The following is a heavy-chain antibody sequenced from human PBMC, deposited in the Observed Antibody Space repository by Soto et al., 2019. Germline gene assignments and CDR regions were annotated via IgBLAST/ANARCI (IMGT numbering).Heavy chain of an antibody. V-gene: IGHV4-4*07. Sequence: SETLSLTCTVSGGSISGYYWSWIRQPAGKGLEWIGRIYTSGGTNYNPSLKSRVTMSVDTSKNQFSLKLSSVTAADTAVYYCARDLGITGANWFDPWGQGTLVTVSS. J-gene: IGHJ5*02. CDR3: ARDLGITGANWFDP. D-gene: IGHD1-20*01. CDR1: GGSISGYY. CDR2: IYTSGGT.